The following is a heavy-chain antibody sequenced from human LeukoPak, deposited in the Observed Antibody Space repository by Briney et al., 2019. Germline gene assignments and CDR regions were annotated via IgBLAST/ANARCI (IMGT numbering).Heavy chain of an antibody. V-gene: IGHV1-69*05. CDR3: ARDLRTITGTTPVFDY. CDR2: IIPIFGTA. Sequence: SVKVSCKASGGTFSSYAISWVRQAPGQGLEWMGGIIPIFGTANYAQKFQGRVTMTRDTSTSTVYMELSSLRSEDTAVFYCARDLRTITGTTPVFDYWGQGTLVTVSS. CDR1: GGTFSSYA. D-gene: IGHD1-20*01. J-gene: IGHJ4*02.